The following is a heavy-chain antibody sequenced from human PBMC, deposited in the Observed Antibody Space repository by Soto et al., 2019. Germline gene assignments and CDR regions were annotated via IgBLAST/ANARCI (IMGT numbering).Heavy chain of an antibody. D-gene: IGHD3-10*01. CDR3: ARGKEYNWFDP. J-gene: IGHJ5*02. CDR1: GFTFSSYS. V-gene: IGHV3-48*01. CDR2: ISSSSSTI. Sequence: EVQLVESGGGLVQPGGSLRLSCAASGFTFSSYSMNWVRQAPGKGLEWVSYISSSSSTIYYADSVKGRFTISRDNAKNSLYLQMNSVRAEDTAVYYCARGKEYNWFDPWGQGTLVTVSS.